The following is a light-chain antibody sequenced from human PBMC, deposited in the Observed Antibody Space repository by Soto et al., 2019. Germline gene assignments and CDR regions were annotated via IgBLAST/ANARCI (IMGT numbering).Light chain of an antibody. CDR3: QSYESSLSGYVL. CDR1: SSNIGTPYD. Sequence: QSVLTQPPSVSGAPGQRVTISCTGSSSNIGTPYDVHWYQQLPGTAPKLLIYGNSNRPSGVPDRFSGSKSGTSASPAITGLEAEDEADYYCQSYESSLSGYVLFGGGTKLTVL. V-gene: IGLV1-40*01. CDR2: GNS. J-gene: IGLJ2*01.